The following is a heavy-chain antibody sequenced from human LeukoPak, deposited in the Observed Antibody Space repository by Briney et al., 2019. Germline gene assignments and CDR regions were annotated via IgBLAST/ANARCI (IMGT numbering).Heavy chain of an antibody. CDR3: ARDRVGGYYAFDI. D-gene: IGHD4-23*01. Sequence: GGSLRLSCAASGFTVSSNYMSWVRQAPGKGLEWVSVIYSGGSTYYADSVKGRFTIFRDNSKNTLYLQMNSLRAEDTAVYYCARDRVGGYYAFDIWGQGTMVTVSS. V-gene: IGHV3-53*01. CDR2: IYSGGST. J-gene: IGHJ3*02. CDR1: GFTVSSNY.